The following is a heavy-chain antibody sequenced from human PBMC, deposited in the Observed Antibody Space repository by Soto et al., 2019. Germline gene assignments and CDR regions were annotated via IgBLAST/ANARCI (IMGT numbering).Heavy chain of an antibody. CDR3: AREVVTAGGNNYFDP. Sequence: SETLSLTCGVSGGTVASSHWWSWVRQSPGRGLEWIGNVYHTGDTNFNPSLQSRVTFSVDKSNNQFSLRLTSVTAADTAVYFCAREVVTAGGNNYFDPWGPGTLVTVSS. V-gene: IGHV4-4*02. CDR2: VYHTGDT. J-gene: IGHJ5*02. CDR1: GGTVASSHW. D-gene: IGHD2-21*02.